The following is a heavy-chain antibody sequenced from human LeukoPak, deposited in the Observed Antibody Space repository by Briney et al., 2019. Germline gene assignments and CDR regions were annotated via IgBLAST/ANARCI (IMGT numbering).Heavy chain of an antibody. Sequence: GASVKVSCTASGYTLTSYAMNWVRQAPGQGLEWMGWINTNTGNPTYAQGFTGRFVFSLDTSVSTAYLQISSLKAEDTAVYYCARAYGDPPYYYGMDVWGQGTTVTVSS. CDR1: GYTLTSYA. V-gene: IGHV7-4-1*02. D-gene: IGHD4-17*01. J-gene: IGHJ6*02. CDR2: INTNTGNP. CDR3: ARAYGDPPYYYGMDV.